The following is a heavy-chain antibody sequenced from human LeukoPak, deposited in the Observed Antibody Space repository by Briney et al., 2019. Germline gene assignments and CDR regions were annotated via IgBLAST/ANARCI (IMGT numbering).Heavy chain of an antibody. V-gene: IGHV1-69*01. CDR2: IIPIFGTP. Sequence: SVKVSCKASGGTFSRYAISWVRQAPGQGLEWMGGIIPIFGTPNYAQKFQGRVTITADESTSTAYMELSSLRSEDTAVYYCAREEWEQLYYFDYWGQGTLVTVSS. CDR3: AREEWEQLYYFDY. D-gene: IGHD1-26*01. CDR1: GGTFSRYA. J-gene: IGHJ4*02.